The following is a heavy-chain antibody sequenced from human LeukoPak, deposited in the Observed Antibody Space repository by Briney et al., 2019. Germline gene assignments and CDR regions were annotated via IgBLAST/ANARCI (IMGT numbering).Heavy chain of an antibody. CDR3: LRGQVGTGDTYYFAC. J-gene: IGHJ4*02. D-gene: IGHD2-21*02. Sequence: GASVKVSCKASGCTFSSYAISWVRQAPGQGLGWMGGTIPILGIATYAQKFQGRVMITSDKYTSTAYMDLSSRRSEDTAVYDCLRGQVGTGDTYYFACGSQGTLVTVSS. CDR2: TIPILGIA. CDR1: GCTFSSYA. V-gene: IGHV1-69*10.